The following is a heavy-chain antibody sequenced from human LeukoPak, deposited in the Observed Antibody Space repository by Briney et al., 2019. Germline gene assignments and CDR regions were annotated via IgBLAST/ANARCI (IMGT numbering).Heavy chain of an antibody. J-gene: IGHJ4*02. CDR1: GYTFTSYD. Sequence: GASVKVSCKASGYTFTSYDINWVRQATGQGLEWMGWMNPNSGNTGYAQKFQGRVTITRNTSISTAYMELSSLRSEDTAVYYCARGGTSGYSSTRHFWGGNYYFDYWGQGSLVTVSS. CDR2: MNPNSGNT. V-gene: IGHV1-8*03. CDR3: ARGGTSGYSSTRHFWGGNYYFDY. D-gene: IGHD2-2*01.